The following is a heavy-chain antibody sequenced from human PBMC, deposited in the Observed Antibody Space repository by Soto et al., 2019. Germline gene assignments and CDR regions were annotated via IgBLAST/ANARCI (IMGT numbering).Heavy chain of an antibody. D-gene: IGHD3-3*01. Sequence: LRLSCAASGFTFSSYGMHWVRQAPGKGLEWVAVISYDGINRYYVDSVKGRFTISRDNSKNTLYLQMNSLRAEDTAVYYCAKEGHYDFWSGYYPPPGYYYGMDVWGQGTTVTVSS. CDR2: ISYDGINR. CDR3: AKEGHYDFWSGYYPPPGYYYGMDV. V-gene: IGHV3-30*18. J-gene: IGHJ6*02. CDR1: GFTFSSYG.